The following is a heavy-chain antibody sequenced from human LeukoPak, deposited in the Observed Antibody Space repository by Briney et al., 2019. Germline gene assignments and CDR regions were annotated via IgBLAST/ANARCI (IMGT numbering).Heavy chain of an antibody. CDR3: ARAEVAFDY. CDR1: GGSISSSSYY. V-gene: IGHV4-39*01. J-gene: IGHJ4*02. Sequence: KTSETLSLTCTVSGGSISSSSYYWGWIRQPPGKGLEWIGSIYYSGSTYYNPSLKSRVTISVDTSKNQFSLKLSPVTAADTAVYYCARAEVAFDYWGQGTLVTVSS. CDR2: IYYSGST.